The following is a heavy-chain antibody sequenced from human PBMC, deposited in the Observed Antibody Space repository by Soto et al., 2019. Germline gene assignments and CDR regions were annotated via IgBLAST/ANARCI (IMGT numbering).Heavy chain of an antibody. CDR1: GFNFSSYA. D-gene: IGHD6-13*01. CDR2: ISYDGSNK. CDR3: ARDSSSWYNGQLDYYYYYGMDV. Sequence: QVQLVESGGGVVQPGRSLRLSCAASGFNFSSYAMHWVRQAPGKGLEWVAVISYDGSNKYYADSVKGRFTISRDNSKNTLYLQMNSLRAEDTAVYYCARDSSSWYNGQLDYYYYYGMDVWGQGTTVTVSS. V-gene: IGHV3-30-3*01. J-gene: IGHJ6*02.